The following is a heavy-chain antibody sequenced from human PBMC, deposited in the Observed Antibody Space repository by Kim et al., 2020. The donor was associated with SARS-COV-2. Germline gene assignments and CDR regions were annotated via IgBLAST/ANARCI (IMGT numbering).Heavy chain of an antibody. J-gene: IGHJ3*01. CDR2: IYYKGDT. CDR1: GGSISNHY. V-gene: IGHV4-59*11. CDR3: AGDLAGWGYAFDL. D-gene: IGHD7-27*01. Sequence: SETLSLTCGVSGGSISNHYWTWIRHSPGKGLEWIGHIYYKGDTNYNPSLKSRVTISADTSKNQFSLTLTSVTAADTAVYYCAGDLAGWGYAFDLWGHGTMVTVSS.